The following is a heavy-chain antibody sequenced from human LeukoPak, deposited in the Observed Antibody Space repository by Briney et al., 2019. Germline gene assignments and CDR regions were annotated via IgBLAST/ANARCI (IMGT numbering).Heavy chain of an antibody. D-gene: IGHD1-26*01. CDR3: ARWKMELQRNAFDF. J-gene: IGHJ3*01. V-gene: IGHV3-23*01. Sequence: GGSLRLSCAASGFTFSSYAMSWVRQAPGKGLERVSAISGSGGSTYYADSVKGRFTISRDNSKNTLYLQMNSLRAEDTAVYYCARWKMELQRNAFDFWGQGTVVTVSS. CDR1: GFTFSSYA. CDR2: ISGSGGST.